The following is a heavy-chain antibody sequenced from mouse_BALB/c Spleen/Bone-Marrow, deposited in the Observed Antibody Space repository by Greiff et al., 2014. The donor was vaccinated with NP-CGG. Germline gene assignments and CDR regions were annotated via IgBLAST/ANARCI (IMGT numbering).Heavy chain of an antibody. D-gene: IGHD6-2*01. V-gene: IGHV1S81*02. CDR3: ARGSPY. CDR2: INPGNGGT. J-gene: IGHJ3*01. Sequence: VQLQQSGAELVKPGASVKLSCKTPGYTFTNYYIYWVKQRPGQGLEWIGEINPGNGGTNFNERFKGKATLTVDKSSTTAYILLTSLTSEDSAVYYCARGSPYWGQGTLVTVSA. CDR1: GYTFTNYY.